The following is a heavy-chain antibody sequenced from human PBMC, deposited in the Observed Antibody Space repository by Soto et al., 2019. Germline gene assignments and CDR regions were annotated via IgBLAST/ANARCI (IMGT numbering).Heavy chain of an antibody. Sequence: ASVKVSCKASGYTFTSYGISWVRQAPGQGLEWMGWISAYNGNTNYAQKLQGRVTMTTDTSTSTAYMEPRSLRSDDTAGYYCARDRAVAESYYYYYGMDVWGQGTTVTVSS. V-gene: IGHV1-18*01. CDR1: GYTFTSYG. CDR2: ISAYNGNT. CDR3: ARDRAVAESYYYYYGMDV. J-gene: IGHJ6*02. D-gene: IGHD6-19*01.